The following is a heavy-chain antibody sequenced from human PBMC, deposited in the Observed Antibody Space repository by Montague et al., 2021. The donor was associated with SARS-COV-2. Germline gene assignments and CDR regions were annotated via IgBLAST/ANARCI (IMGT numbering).Heavy chain of an antibody. J-gene: IGHJ3*02. Sequence: SETLSLTCTVSGGSISSSSYYWGWIRQPPGKGLEWIGYIYYSGSTNYNPSLKSRVTISVDTSRNQFSLKLSSVTAADTAVYYCARWGLYGGNPGDGAFDIWGQGTMVTVSS. CDR2: IYYSGST. CDR1: GGSISSSSYY. CDR3: ARWGLYGGNPGDGAFDI. V-gene: IGHV4-61*05. D-gene: IGHD4-23*01.